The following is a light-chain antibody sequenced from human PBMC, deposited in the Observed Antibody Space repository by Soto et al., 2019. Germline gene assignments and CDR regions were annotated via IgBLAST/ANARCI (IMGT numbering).Light chain of an antibody. CDR3: HQLNGYQLA. CDR1: QGMSTY. CDR2: SAS. J-gene: IGKJ4*01. V-gene: IGKV1-9*01. Sequence: DIQLTQSPSFLSASVGDTVTITCRASQGMSTYLAWYQQKPGKVPKLLIRSASTLQSGVPPRFSGGGSGTEFTLTISTLQPDVSGIYYCHQLNGYQLAFGGGTNVEIK.